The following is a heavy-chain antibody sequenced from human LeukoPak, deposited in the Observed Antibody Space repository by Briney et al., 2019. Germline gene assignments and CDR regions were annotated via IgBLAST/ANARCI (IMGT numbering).Heavy chain of an antibody. Sequence: GGSLRLSCAASGFTFSSYGMHWVRQAPGKGLEWVAVISYDGSNKYYADSVKGRFTISRDNSKNTLYLQMNSLRAEDTAVYYCAKDPTAGWGYGGNRHYFDYWGQETLVTVSS. CDR1: GFTFSSYG. CDR3: AKDPTAGWGYGGNRHYFDY. D-gene: IGHD4-23*01. J-gene: IGHJ4*02. V-gene: IGHV3-30*18. CDR2: ISYDGSNK.